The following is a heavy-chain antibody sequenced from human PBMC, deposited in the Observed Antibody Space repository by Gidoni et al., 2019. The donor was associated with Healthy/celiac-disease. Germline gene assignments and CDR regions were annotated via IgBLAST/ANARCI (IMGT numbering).Heavy chain of an antibody. CDR3: ARDQVS. CDR2: IYYSGGT. Sequence: QVQLQESGPGLVKPSETLSLTCTVSGGSVSSGSYYWSWIRQPPGKGLEWIGYIYYSGGTNYNPSLKSRVTISVDTSKNQFSLKLSSVTAADTAVYYCARDQVSWGQGTLVTVSS. CDR1: GGSVSSGSYY. D-gene: IGHD3-22*01. V-gene: IGHV4-61*01. J-gene: IGHJ1*01.